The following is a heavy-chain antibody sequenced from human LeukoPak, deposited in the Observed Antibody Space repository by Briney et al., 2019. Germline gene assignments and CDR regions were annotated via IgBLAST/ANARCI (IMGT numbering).Heavy chain of an antibody. CDR1: GYTFTSYG. Sequence: VASVKVSCKASGYTFTSYGISWVRQAPGQGLEWMGWISAYNGNTNYAQKLQGRVTMTTDTSTSTAYMELRSLRSDDTAVYYCARDPGAIGEIIVVITTSGWFDPWGQGTLVTVSS. V-gene: IGHV1-18*01. CDR2: ISAYNGNT. J-gene: IGHJ5*02. D-gene: IGHD3-22*01. CDR3: ARDPGAIGEIIVVITTSGWFDP.